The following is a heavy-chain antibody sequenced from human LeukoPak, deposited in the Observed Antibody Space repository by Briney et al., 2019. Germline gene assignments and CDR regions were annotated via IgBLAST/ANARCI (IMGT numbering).Heavy chain of an antibody. J-gene: IGHJ5*02. Sequence: PSETLSLTCTVSGGSISNTRYYWAWIRQPPGKGLEWIGSIDYSGSTYYNPSLKSRVTMSVDTSKNQMSLKLKTVTAADSAVYFCATETRTYYCGSGSHPETNWFDPWGQGTLVTVSS. CDR2: IDYSGST. V-gene: IGHV4-39*01. CDR3: ATETRTYYCGSGSHPETNWFDP. D-gene: IGHD3-10*01. CDR1: GGSISNTRYY.